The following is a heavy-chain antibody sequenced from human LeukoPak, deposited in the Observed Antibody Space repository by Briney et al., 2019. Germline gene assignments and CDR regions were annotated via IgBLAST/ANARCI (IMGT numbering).Heavy chain of an antibody. CDR3: ARGRVKYRGGDCSSSFDY. V-gene: IGHV1-69*13. D-gene: IGHD2-21*02. CDR2: IIPIFGTA. Sequence: SVKVSCKASGGTFSSYAISWVRQAPGQGLEWMGGIIPIFGTANYAQKFQGRVTITADESTSTAYMELSSLRSEDTAVYYCARGRVKYRGGDCSSSFDYWGQGTLVTVSS. CDR1: GGTFSSYA. J-gene: IGHJ4*02.